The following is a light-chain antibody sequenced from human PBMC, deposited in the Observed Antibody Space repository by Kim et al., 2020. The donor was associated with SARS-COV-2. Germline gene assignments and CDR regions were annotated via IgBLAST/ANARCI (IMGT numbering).Light chain of an antibody. CDR3: QQYNNWPGT. Sequence: VSPRERATLSCRASQSVSSNLAWYQQKPGQAPRLLINGASTRATGIPARFSGSGSGTDFTLTISSLQSEDFAVYYCQQYNNWPGTFGQGTKVDIK. V-gene: IGKV3-15*01. CDR1: QSVSSN. CDR2: GAS. J-gene: IGKJ1*01.